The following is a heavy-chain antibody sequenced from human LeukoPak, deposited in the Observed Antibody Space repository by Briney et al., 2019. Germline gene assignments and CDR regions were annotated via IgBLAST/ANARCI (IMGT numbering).Heavy chain of an antibody. CDR3: ARPFTATPENYFDY. CDR2: ISYDGSNK. V-gene: IGHV3-30*04. Sequence: GGSLRLSCAASGFTFSSYAMHWVRQALGKGLEWVAVISYDGSNKYYADSVKGRFTISRDNSKNTLYLQMNSLRAEDTAVYYCARPFTATPENYFDYWGQGTLVTVSS. J-gene: IGHJ4*02. D-gene: IGHD2-15*01. CDR1: GFTFSSYA.